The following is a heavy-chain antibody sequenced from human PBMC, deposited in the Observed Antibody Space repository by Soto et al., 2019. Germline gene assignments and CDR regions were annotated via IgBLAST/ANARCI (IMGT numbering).Heavy chain of an antibody. J-gene: IGHJ4*02. Sequence: EVRLVESGGGLVQPGGSLRLSCAASGFTVSSKYMSWVRQAPGKGLEWVSVIYIDGSAYYADSVKGRFTISRDNSKNTLYLQMNSLSAEDTAVYYCARHGYNYGGGYFDYWGQGTLVTVSS. CDR1: GFTVSSKY. CDR2: IYIDGSA. D-gene: IGHD5-18*01. V-gene: IGHV3-66*04. CDR3: ARHGYNYGGGYFDY.